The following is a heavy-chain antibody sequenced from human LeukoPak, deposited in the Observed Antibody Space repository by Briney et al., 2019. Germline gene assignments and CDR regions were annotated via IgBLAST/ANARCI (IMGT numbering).Heavy chain of an antibody. J-gene: IGHJ4*02. Sequence: ASVKVSCKASGYTFTGYYMHWVRQAPGQGLEWMGWINPNSGGTNYAQKFQGRVTMTRDTSISTAYMELSRLRSDDTAVYYCARGVEELPHPFDYWGQGTLVTVSS. D-gene: IGHD1-7*01. CDR1: GYTFTGYY. CDR2: INPNSGGT. V-gene: IGHV1-2*02. CDR3: ARGVEELPHPFDY.